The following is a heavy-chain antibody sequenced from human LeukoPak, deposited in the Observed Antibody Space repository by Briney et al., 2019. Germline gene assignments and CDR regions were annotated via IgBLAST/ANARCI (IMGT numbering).Heavy chain of an antibody. CDR1: GGSISSSTYY. V-gene: IGHV4-39*07. Sequence: SETLSLTCTVSGGSISSSTYYWGWIRQPPGKGLEWIGSIYYSGSTYYNPSLKSRVTISVDTSKNQFSLKLTSVTAADTAVYYCARIPGNWFRGMDVWGQGTTVTVSS. J-gene: IGHJ6*02. CDR2: IYYSGST. D-gene: IGHD1-1*01. CDR3: ARIPGNWFRGMDV.